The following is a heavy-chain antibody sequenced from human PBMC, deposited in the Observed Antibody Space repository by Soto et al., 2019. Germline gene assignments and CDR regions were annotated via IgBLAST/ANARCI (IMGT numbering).Heavy chain of an antibody. V-gene: IGHV4-30-4*01. CDR1: GGSISSGDYY. Sequence: QVQLQESGPGLVKPSQTLSLTCTVSGGSISSGDYYWSWIRQPPGKGLEWIGYIYYSGSTYYNPSLKSRVTLSVVTSKNQFSRKLSSVTAADTAVYYCARVGGFGATTIDYWGQGTLVTVSS. J-gene: IGHJ4*02. D-gene: IGHD3-10*01. CDR3: ARVGGFGATTIDY. CDR2: IYYSGST.